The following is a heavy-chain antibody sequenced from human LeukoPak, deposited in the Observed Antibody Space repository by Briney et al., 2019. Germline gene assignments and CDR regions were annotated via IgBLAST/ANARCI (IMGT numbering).Heavy chain of an antibody. D-gene: IGHD4-23*01. Sequence: GGSLRLSCAASGFTLSSYWMHWVRQAPGKGLVWVSRINSDGSSTSYADSVKGRFTISRDNAKNTLYLQMNSLRAEDTAVYYCARATAYYGGNLDYWGQGTLVTVSS. V-gene: IGHV3-74*01. CDR2: INSDGSST. CDR1: GFTLSSYW. CDR3: ARATAYYGGNLDY. J-gene: IGHJ4*02.